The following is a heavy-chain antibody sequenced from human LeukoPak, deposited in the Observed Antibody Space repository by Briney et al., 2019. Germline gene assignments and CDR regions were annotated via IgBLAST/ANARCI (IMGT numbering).Heavy chain of an antibody. D-gene: IGHD2-8*01. V-gene: IGHV3-21*01. CDR2: ISSRSTYI. J-gene: IGHJ4*02. CDR1: GFTFSSYS. Sequence: GGSLRLSCAASGFTFSSYSMNWVRQAPGKGLEWVSSISSRSTYIYYADSVRGRFTISRDNAKNSLSLQMNSLRAEDTAVYYCARGGKYCTNGVCHFYFDYWGQGTLVTVSS. CDR3: ARGGKYCTNGVCHFYFDY.